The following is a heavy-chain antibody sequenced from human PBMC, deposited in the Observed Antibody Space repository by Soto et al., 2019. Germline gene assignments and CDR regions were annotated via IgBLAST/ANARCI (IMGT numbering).Heavy chain of an antibody. D-gene: IGHD1-26*01. CDR1: VFTCSSYW. V-gene: IGHV3-74*01. J-gene: IGHJ4*02. CDR3: ARTVRSNAFDY. CDR2: INSDGSST. Sequence: PWGSLRLSCSASVFTCSSYWMHWVRQAPGKGLVWVSRINSDGSSTSYADSVKGRFTISRDNAKNTLYLQMNSLRAEDTAVYYCARTVRSNAFDYWGQGTLVTVSS.